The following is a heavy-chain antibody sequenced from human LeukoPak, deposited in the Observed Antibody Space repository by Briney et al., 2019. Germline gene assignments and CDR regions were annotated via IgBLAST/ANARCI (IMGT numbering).Heavy chain of an antibody. CDR2: IYYSGST. V-gene: IGHV4-30-4*01. J-gene: IGHJ5*02. Sequence: SETLSLTCTVSGGSISSGDYYWSWIRQPPGKGLEWIGYIYYSGSTYYNPSLKSRVTISVDTSKNQFSLKLSSVTAADTAVYYCVRAADAGTATGFDPWGQGTLVTVSS. CDR3: VRAADAGTATGFDP. D-gene: IGHD1-7*01. CDR1: GGSISSGDYY.